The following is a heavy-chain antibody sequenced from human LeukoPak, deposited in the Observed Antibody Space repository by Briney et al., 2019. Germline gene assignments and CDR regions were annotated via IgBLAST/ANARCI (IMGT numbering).Heavy chain of an antibody. J-gene: IGHJ5*02. CDR3: ARGVVPAAITNWFDP. CDR1: GYTFTSYG. Sequence: APVKVSCKASGYTFTSYGISWVRQAPGQGLEWMGWISAYNGNRNYAQKFQGRVTMTTDTSTSTAYMELRSLRSDDTAVYYCARGVVPAAITNWFDPWGQGTLVTVSS. D-gene: IGHD2-2*01. V-gene: IGHV1-18*01. CDR2: ISAYNGNR.